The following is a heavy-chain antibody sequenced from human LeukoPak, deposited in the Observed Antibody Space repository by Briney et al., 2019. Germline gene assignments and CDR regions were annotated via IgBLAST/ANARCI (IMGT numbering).Heavy chain of an antibody. J-gene: IGHJ4*02. CDR1: GYRFTSYW. Sequence: GESLKISCKGSGYRFTSYWIGWVRQMPGKGLEWMAIIYPGDSDTRYGPSFQGQVTISADKSISTAYLQWSSLKASDTAIYYCARVRVVVTTPNYFDYWGQGTLVTVSS. CDR3: ARVRVVVTTPNYFDY. CDR2: IYPGDSDT. V-gene: IGHV5-51*01. D-gene: IGHD2-21*02.